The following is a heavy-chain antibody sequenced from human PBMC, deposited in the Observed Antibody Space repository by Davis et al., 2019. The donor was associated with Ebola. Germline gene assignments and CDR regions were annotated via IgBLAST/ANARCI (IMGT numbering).Heavy chain of an antibody. CDR1: GHTLSASS. CDR3: AIGGAPVY. CDR2: LDHEDGET. J-gene: IGHJ2*01. V-gene: IGHV1-24*01. D-gene: IGHD1-26*01. Sequence: AASVKVSCKVSGHTLSASSLHWVRQAPGRGLEWVGGLDHEDGETLYAQKYQGRVTVTEDTSTDTGYMELSGLRFEDTAVYYCAIGGAPVYWGRGALVTVSS.